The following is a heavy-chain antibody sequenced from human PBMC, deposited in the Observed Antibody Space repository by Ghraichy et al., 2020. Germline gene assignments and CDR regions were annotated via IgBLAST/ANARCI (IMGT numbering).Heavy chain of an antibody. V-gene: IGHV3-23*01. CDR1: GFTFETYA. Sequence: GSQRLSCAVSGFTFETYAMTWVRQAPGKGPEWVSSIAGNGVDTYYIDSVKGRFTISMDSSKTTVYLQMNSVRAEDTAMYYCARGTRPSCNGASCYPLDYWGHGTLVTVAS. CDR3: ARGTRPSCNGASCYPLDY. CDR2: IAGNGVDT. J-gene: IGHJ4*01. D-gene: IGHD2-15*01.